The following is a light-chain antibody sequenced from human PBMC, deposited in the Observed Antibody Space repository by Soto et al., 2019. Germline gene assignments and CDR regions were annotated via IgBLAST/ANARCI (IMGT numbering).Light chain of an antibody. V-gene: IGLV2-11*01. CDR3: SSYAGSYTLV. CDR1: SNDVGGYNF. CDR2: DVS. J-gene: IGLJ2*01. Sequence: QSALTQPRSVSGSPGQSVTISCTGTSNDVGGYNFVSWYQQHPGKVPKLFIYDVSRRPSVVTDRFSGSKSGTTASLTISGLQAEDEADYYCSSYAGSYTLVFGGGTKLTVL.